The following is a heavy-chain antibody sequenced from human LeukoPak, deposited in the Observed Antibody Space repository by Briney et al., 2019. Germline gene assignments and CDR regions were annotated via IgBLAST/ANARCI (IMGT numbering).Heavy chain of an antibody. CDR1: GYTFLRYY. CDR3: ASDHLSIAATGMRY. D-gene: IGHD6-13*01. V-gene: IGHV1-2*04. J-gene: IGHJ4*02. CDR2: INPNSGAT. Sequence: ASVKVSCKTSGYTFLRYYIHFVRQAPGQGLEWVGWINPNSGATYSSSKFQGWVTISRDTSISTAYLDLGNLRSDDTAVYYCASDHLSIAATGMRYWGQGTLVTVSS.